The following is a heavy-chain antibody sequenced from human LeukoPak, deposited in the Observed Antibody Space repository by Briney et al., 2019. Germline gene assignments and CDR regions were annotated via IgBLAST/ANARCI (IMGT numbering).Heavy chain of an antibody. V-gene: IGHV3-33*01. Sequence: GGSLRLSCAASGFTFSSYGMHWVRQAPGKGLEWVAVIWYDGSNKYYADSVKGRFTISRDNSKNTLYLQMNSRRAEDTAVYYCGIEISGFPDYWGQGTLVTVSS. CDR1: GFTFSSYG. CDR3: GIEISGFPDY. J-gene: IGHJ4*02. CDR2: IWYDGSNK. D-gene: IGHD6-19*01.